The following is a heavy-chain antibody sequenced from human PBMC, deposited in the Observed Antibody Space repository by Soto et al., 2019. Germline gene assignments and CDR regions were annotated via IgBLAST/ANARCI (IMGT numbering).Heavy chain of an antibody. Sequence: LSLTCTVSGASISGYYWSWIRQPPGEGLEWIGYIYYSGSTSYNPSLKSRVTISLDMSKNQFSLKLSSVTAADTAVYYCARVETTETKDGGYFKGMDVWGQGTTVTGLL. CDR3: ARVETTETKDGGYFKGMDV. CDR1: GASISGYY. J-gene: IGHJ6*02. CDR2: IYYSGST. V-gene: IGHV4-59*01. D-gene: IGHD4-17*01.